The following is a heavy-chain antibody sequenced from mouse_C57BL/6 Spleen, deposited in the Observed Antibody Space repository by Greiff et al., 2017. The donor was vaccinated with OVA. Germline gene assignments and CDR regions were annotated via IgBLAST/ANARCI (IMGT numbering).Heavy chain of an antibody. V-gene: IGHV1-82*01. J-gene: IGHJ2*01. Sequence: QVQLQQPGPELVKPGASVKISCKASGYAFSSSWMNWVKQRPGKGLEWIGRIYPGDGDTNYNGKFKGKATLTADKSSSTAYMQLSSLTSEDSAVYFCARGGVTAQATGPYFDYWGQGTTLTVSS. CDR2: IYPGDGDT. CDR1: GYAFSSSW. D-gene: IGHD3-2*02. CDR3: ARGGVTAQATGPYFDY.